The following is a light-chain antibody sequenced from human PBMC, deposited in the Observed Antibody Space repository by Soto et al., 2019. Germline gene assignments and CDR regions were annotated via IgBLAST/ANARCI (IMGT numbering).Light chain of an antibody. CDR3: QHYNSYSEA. CDR1: QGISTW. Sequence: DIQMTQSTSFVSASVGDGVTIACRASQGISTWVVWYQQKPGAAPKLLIHSSSNLQSGVPSRFSGSGSGTDFTLTISSLQPEHFATYYCQHYNSYSEAFGQGTKVDI. J-gene: IGKJ1*01. CDR2: SSS. V-gene: IGKV1D-16*01.